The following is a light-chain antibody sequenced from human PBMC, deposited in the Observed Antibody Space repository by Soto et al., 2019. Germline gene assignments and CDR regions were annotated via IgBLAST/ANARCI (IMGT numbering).Light chain of an antibody. CDR3: QQRSNWPSIT. J-gene: IGKJ5*01. Sequence: EIVMTQSPATLSVSPGERATLSCRASHSVRSDLAWYQQKPGQSPRLLIYRASIRATGVPARFSGSGSGTDFTLTISSLEFEDVGVYHCQQRSNWPSITFGQGTRLEIK. CDR2: RAS. CDR1: HSVRSD. V-gene: IGKV3-15*01.